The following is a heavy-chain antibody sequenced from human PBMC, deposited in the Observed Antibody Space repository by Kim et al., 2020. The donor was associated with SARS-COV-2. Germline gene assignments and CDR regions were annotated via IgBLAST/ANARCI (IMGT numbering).Heavy chain of an antibody. V-gene: IGHV3-23*01. Sequence: AGSVRGRFTISRDNYKDILFLQMDSLRVHDTAVYYCAKDLLYVPGRGYFDYWGQGVLVTVSS. J-gene: IGHJ4*02. CDR3: AKDLLYVPGRGYFDY. D-gene: IGHD3-10*01.